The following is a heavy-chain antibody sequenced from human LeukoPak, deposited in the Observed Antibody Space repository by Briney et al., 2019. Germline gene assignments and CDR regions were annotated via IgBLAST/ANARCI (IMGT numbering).Heavy chain of an antibody. CDR2: IFYTGKS. V-gene: IGHV4-39*01. Sequence: PSETLSLTCTVSGGSISGNYYWGWIRQPPGKGLEWIGSIFYTGKSNKNPSLKTRVTVSVDTSKNQFFLKVTSVTVADTAVYFCARLGDVEVNGGTLDYWGREPWSASPQ. J-gene: IGHJ4*02. CDR3: ARLGDVEVNGGTLDY. D-gene: IGHD3-16*01. CDR1: GGSISGNYY.